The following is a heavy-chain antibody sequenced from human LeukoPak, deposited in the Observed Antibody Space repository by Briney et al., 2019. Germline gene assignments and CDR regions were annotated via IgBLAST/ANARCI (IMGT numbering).Heavy chain of an antibody. D-gene: IGHD3-16*01. CDR1: SGSFSGYY. J-gene: IGHJ4*02. Sequence: SETPSLTCAVYSGSFSGYYWSWIRQPPGKGLEWLGEINHGGSTNYNPSLKSRVTVSVDTSKNQFSPKLTSVTAADTAVYYCARVLSGAVIPPTRGDYFDSWGQGTVVTVSS. CDR2: INHGGST. V-gene: IGHV4-34*01. CDR3: ARVLSGAVIPPTRGDYFDS.